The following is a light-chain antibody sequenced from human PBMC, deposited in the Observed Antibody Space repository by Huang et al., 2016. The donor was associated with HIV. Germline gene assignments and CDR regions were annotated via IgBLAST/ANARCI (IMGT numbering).Light chain of an antibody. V-gene: IGKV1-39*01. J-gene: IGKJ1*01. Sequence: DIQVTQSPSSLSASVGDRVTITCRASQSVSMYLNLYQQKPGKGPKLLIYAASTLHSGVPTRFSCSGSGTDFTLTSSSLQPEDVATYYCQQSYSKPFPFGQGTKVEIK. CDR2: AAS. CDR1: QSVSMY. CDR3: QQSYSKPFP.